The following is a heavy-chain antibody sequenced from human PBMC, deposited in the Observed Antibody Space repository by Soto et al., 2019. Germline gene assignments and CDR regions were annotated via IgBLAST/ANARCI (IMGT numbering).Heavy chain of an antibody. CDR1: GFTFSSYA. J-gene: IGHJ6*02. V-gene: IGHV3-23*01. Sequence: GGSLRLSCAASGFTFSSYAMSWVRQAPGKGLEWVSAISGSGGSTYYADYVKGRFTISRDNSKNTLYLQMNSLRYEDTAVYYCASGYREDIAVVIGVRPGEYGVDVWGQGTTVTVSS. CDR2: ISGSGGST. D-gene: IGHD2-15*01. CDR3: ASGYREDIAVVIGVRPGEYGVDV.